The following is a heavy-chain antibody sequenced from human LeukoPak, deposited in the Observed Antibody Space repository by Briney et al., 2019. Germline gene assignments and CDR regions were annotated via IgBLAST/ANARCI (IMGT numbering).Heavy chain of an antibody. D-gene: IGHD2-2*01. V-gene: IGHV3-48*03. J-gene: IGHJ4*02. CDR3: ARDLLNDEGSSYFFDQ. CDR1: GFSFRGYE. CDR2: ISTTGGTT. Sequence: ETGGALRLSCAVSGFSFRGYEMNWVRQAPGKGLEWVSYISTTGGTTYYADSVKGRFTISRDNAKNSLYLQMDSLRAEDTAVYYCARDLLNDEGSSYFFDQWGQGTLVTVSS.